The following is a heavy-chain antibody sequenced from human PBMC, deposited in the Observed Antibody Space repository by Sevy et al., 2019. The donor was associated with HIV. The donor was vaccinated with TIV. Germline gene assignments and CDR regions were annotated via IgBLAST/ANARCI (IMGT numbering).Heavy chain of an antibody. V-gene: IGHV3-15*01. D-gene: IGHD4-17*01. Sequence: GGSLRLSCAASGLTFTDAWMAWVRQAPGKGLEWVGRIRSNTDGGTTEYAAPLKDRFTISRDDSKNTLYLQMNILKSADTAVYYCTTDREYSDFKGGFDYWGRGALVTVSS. CDR1: GLTFTDAW. J-gene: IGHJ4*02. CDR2: IRSNTDGGTT. CDR3: TTDREYSDFKGGFDY.